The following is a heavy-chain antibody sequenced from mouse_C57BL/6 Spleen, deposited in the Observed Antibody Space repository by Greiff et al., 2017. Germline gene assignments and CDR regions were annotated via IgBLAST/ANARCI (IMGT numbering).Heavy chain of an antibody. D-gene: IGHD2-4*01. V-gene: IGHV5-16*01. Sequence: EVHLVESEGGLVQPGRSLKLSCTASGFTFSDYYMAWVRQVPEKGLEWVANINYDGSSTYYLDSLKSRFIISRDNAKNILYLKMSSLKSEATATYYCARDTGYDYDGPGFAYWGQGTLVTVSA. J-gene: IGHJ3*01. CDR1: GFTFSDYY. CDR3: ARDTGYDYDGPGFAY. CDR2: INYDGSST.